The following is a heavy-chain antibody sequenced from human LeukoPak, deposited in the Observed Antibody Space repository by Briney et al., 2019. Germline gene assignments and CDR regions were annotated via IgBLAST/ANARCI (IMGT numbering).Heavy chain of an antibody. CDR2: ISSSGSTI. D-gene: IGHD2-2*02. V-gene: IGHV3-11*04. CDR1: GFTFSDYY. J-gene: IGHJ4*02. CDR3: ARGLAAVVVPAAIGGFGY. Sequence: GGSLRLSCAASGFTFSDYYMSWIRQAPGKGLEWVSYISSSGSTIYYADSVKGRFTISRDNAKNSLYLQMNSLRAEDTPVYYCARGLAAVVVPAAIGGFGYWGQGTLVTVSS.